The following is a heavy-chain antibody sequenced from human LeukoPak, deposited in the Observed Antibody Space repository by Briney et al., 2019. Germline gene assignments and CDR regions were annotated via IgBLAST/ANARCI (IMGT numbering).Heavy chain of an antibody. D-gene: IGHD2-15*01. Sequence: PAASVKVSCKASGGTFSSYAISWVRQAPGQGLEWMGGIIPILGTANYAQKFQGRVTITADKSTSTAYIELSSLRSEDTAVYYCARGGGYCSGGSCYSYFDYWGQGTLVTVSS. CDR3: ARGGGYCSGGSCYSYFDY. V-gene: IGHV1-69*06. CDR2: IIPILGTA. J-gene: IGHJ4*02. CDR1: GGTFSSYA.